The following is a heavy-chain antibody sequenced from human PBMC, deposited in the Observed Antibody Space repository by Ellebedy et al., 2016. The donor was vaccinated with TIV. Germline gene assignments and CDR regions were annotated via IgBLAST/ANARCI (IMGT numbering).Heavy chain of an antibody. CDR3: ARGANWDPFDY. J-gene: IGHJ4*02. Sequence: SETLSLTCTVSGGSISSYYWSWVRQPPGKGLEWIGEIYHSGSTNYNPSLKSRVTISVDKSKNQFSLKLSSVTAADTAVYYCARGANWDPFDYWGQGTLVTVSS. V-gene: IGHV4-59*12. CDR1: GGSISSYY. CDR2: IYHSGST. D-gene: IGHD1-1*01.